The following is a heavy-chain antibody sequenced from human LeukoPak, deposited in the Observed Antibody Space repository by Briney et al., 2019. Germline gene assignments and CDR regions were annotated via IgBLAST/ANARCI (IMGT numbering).Heavy chain of an antibody. CDR1: GFTFSSYW. V-gene: IGHV3-7*01. D-gene: IGHD2/OR15-2a*01. J-gene: IGHJ6*03. Sequence: PGGSLRLSCSASGFTFSSYWMSWVRQAPGKGLEWVANIKQDGNEKYYVDSVKGRFTISRDNAKNSLYLQMSSLRAEDTAVYYCTTSGALLYYYYMDVWAKGPRSPSP. CDR2: IKQDGNEK. CDR3: TTSGALLYYYYMDV.